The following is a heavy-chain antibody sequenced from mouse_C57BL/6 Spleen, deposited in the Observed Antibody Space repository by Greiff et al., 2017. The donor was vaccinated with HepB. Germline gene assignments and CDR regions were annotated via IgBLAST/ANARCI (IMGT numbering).Heavy chain of an antibody. CDR1: GFTFSDYY. CDR3: ARHEVTTGFDY. Sequence: EVKLVESGGGLVQPGGSLKLSCAASGFTFSDYYMYWVRQTPEKRLEWVAYISNGGGSTYYPDTVKGRFTISRDNAKTTRYLQMSRLKSEDTAMYYCARHEVTTGFDYWGQGTTLTVSS. D-gene: IGHD2-2*01. V-gene: IGHV5-12*01. CDR2: ISNGGGST. J-gene: IGHJ2*01.